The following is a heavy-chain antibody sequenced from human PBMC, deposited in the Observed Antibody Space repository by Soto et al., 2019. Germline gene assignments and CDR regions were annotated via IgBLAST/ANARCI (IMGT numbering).Heavy chain of an antibody. J-gene: IGHJ4*02. Sequence: SETLSLTCTVSGGSVSSGSYYWSWIRQPPGKGLEWIGYIYYSGSTNYNPSLKSRVTISVDTSKNQFSLKLSSVTAADTAVYYCARHDYGDRWGTAFYWGQGTLVTVSS. CDR2: IYYSGST. V-gene: IGHV4-61*01. D-gene: IGHD4-17*01. CDR1: GGSVSSGSYY. CDR3: ARHDYGDRWGTAFY.